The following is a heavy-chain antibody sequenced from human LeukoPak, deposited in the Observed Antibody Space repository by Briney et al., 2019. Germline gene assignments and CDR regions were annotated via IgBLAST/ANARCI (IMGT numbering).Heavy chain of an antibody. CDR3: ARDRAYGDYAS. V-gene: IGHV1-8*02. J-gene: IGHJ5*02. CDR2: MNPNSGNT. CDR1: GGTFSSYA. Sequence: GASVKVSCKASGGTFSSYAINWVRQATGQGLESMGWMNPNSGNTGYAQKFQGRVTMTRNTSISTAYMELSSLRSEDTAVYYCARDRAYGDYASWGQGTLVTVSS. D-gene: IGHD4-17*01.